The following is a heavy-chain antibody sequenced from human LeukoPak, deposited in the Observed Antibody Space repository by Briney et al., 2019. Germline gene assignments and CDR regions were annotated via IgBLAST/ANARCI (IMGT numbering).Heavy chain of an antibody. Sequence: PSQTLSLTCTVSGGSISSGDYYWSWIRQPPGKGLEWIGEINHSGRTNYNPSLKSRVTLSVDTSKSQFSLKLTSVTAADTAVYYCARATHCSSATCYRPFDYWGQGTLVTVSS. CDR1: GGSISSGDYY. J-gene: IGHJ4*02. CDR2: INHSGRT. CDR3: ARATHCSSATCYRPFDY. V-gene: IGHV4-30-4*08. D-gene: IGHD2-2*02.